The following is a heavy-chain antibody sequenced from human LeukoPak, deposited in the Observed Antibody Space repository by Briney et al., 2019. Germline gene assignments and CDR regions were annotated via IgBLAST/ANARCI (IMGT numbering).Heavy chain of an antibody. Sequence: PGGSLRLSCAASGFTFSSYAMSWVGQAPGKGLEWVSAISGSGGSTYYADSVKGRFTISRDNSKNTLYLQMNSLRAEDTAVYYCAKGWYIFGWFDPWGQGTLVTVSS. CDR2: ISGSGGST. D-gene: IGHD6-19*01. J-gene: IGHJ5*02. V-gene: IGHV3-23*01. CDR3: AKGWYIFGWFDP. CDR1: GFTFSSYA.